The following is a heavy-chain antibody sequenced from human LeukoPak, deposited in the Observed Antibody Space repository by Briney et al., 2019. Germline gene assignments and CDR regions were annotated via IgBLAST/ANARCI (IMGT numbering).Heavy chain of an antibody. D-gene: IGHD3-10*01. V-gene: IGHV3-23*01. CDR3: AKIAVRGVIINYFDY. CDR1: GFTLSSYA. CDR2: ISVSGNT. J-gene: IGHJ4*02. Sequence: GGSLRLSCAASGFTLSSYAMSWVRQGPGKGLEWVSAISVSGNTYHADSVKGRFTISRDNSKNTLYLRMNSLRAEDTAVYYCAKIAVRGVIINYFDYWGQGTLVTVSS.